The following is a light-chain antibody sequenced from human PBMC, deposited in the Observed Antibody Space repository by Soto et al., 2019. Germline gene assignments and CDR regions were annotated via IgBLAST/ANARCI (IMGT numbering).Light chain of an antibody. J-gene: IGKJ4*01. CDR2: SAS. CDR1: RPIVDY. CDR3: QQNYNSPVT. V-gene: IGKV1-39*01. Sequence: EVTLSPSSLSASIGDRITISCLASRPIVDYLHWYHQKPGTAPKLLIYSASNWQSGVPSRFSGSGTGTEFTLTISSLQPEDFAPYYCQQNYNSPVTFGGGTNVDIK.